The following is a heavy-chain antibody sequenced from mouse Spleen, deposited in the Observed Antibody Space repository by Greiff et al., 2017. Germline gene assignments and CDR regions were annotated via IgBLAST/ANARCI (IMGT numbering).Heavy chain of an antibody. Sequence: VQLQQSGAELVRPGVSVKISCKGSGYTFTDYAMHWVKQSHAKSLEWIGVISTYYGDASYNQKFKGKATMTVDKSSSTAYMELARLTSEDSAIYYCARRSSYYGNYAWFAYWGQGTLVTVSA. CDR1: GYTFTDYA. V-gene: IGHV1S137*01. J-gene: IGHJ3*01. CDR2: ISTYYGDA. D-gene: IGHD2-10*01. CDR3: ARRSSYYGNYAWFAY.